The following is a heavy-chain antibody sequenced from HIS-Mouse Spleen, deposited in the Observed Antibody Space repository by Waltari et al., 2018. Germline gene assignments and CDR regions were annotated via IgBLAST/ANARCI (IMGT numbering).Heavy chain of an antibody. CDR3: ASSYYYDSSGYNRAEYFQH. D-gene: IGHD3-22*01. J-gene: IGHJ1*01. V-gene: IGHV4-59*01. CDR2: IYYSGST. CDR1: GGSISSYY. Sequence: QVQLQESGPGLVKPSETLSLTCTVSGGSISSYYWSWIRQPPGKGLEWIGYIYYSGSTNYNPSLKSRFTISVGTAKNQFSLKLSSVTAADTAVYYCASSYYYDSSGYNRAEYFQHWGQGTLVTVSS.